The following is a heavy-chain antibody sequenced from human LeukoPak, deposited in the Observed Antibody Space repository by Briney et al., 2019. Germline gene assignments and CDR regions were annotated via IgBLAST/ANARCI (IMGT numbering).Heavy chain of an antibody. CDR2: INPSGGST. CDR3: ARRASYYDSSGYPTRFAFDI. J-gene: IGHJ3*02. Sequence: ASVKVSCKASGYTFTSYYMHWVRQAPGQGLEWMGIINPSGGSTSYAQKFQGRVTMTRDMSTSIVYMELSSLRSEDTAVYYCARRASYYDSSGYPTRFAFDIWGQGTMVTVSS. D-gene: IGHD3-22*01. CDR1: GYTFTSYY. V-gene: IGHV1-46*01.